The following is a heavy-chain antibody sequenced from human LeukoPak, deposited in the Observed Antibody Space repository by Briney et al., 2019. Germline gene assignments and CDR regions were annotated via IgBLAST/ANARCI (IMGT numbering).Heavy chain of an antibody. CDR2: IYYSGST. CDR3: ARDQEADFWSGYSSGGWFDP. CDR1: GGSISSYY. D-gene: IGHD3-3*01. V-gene: IGHV4-59*01. Sequence: PSETLSLTCTVSGGSISSYYWSWIRQPPGKGLEWIGYIYYSGSTNYNPSLKSRVTISVDTSKNQFSLKLSSVTAADTAVYYCARDQEADFWSGYSSGGWFDPWGQGTLVTVSS. J-gene: IGHJ5*02.